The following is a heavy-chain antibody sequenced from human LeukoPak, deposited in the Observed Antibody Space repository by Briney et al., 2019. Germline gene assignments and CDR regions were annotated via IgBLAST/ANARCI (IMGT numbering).Heavy chain of an antibody. Sequence: ASVKVSCKVSGYSVTELSIHWVRQAPAEGLEWMGGFDPEDGETIYAQKFQGRVTMTEDTSTDTAYMELSSLTSEDTAVYYCARTYSSSWRFDYWGQGTLVTVSS. J-gene: IGHJ4*02. CDR1: GYSVTELS. V-gene: IGHV1-24*01. D-gene: IGHD6-13*01. CDR3: ARTYSSSWRFDY. CDR2: FDPEDGET.